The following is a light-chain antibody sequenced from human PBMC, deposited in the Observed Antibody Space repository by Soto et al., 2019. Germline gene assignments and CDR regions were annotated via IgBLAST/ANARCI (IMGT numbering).Light chain of an antibody. CDR2: EVS. J-gene: IGLJ1*01. CDR1: SSDVGDNTY. Sequence: QSALTQPASVSGSPGQSITMSCTGTSSDVGDNTYVSWYQQHPGKAPKLLIYEVSNRPSGVSPRFSASKSGNTASLTISRRQAEDEADYYCCSYSASSTRLYVFGTGTKLTVL. V-gene: IGLV2-14*03. CDR3: CSYSASSTRLYV.